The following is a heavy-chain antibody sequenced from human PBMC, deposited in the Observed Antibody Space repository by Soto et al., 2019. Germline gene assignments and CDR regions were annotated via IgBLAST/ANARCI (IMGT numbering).Heavy chain of an antibody. J-gene: IGHJ4*02. V-gene: IGHV3-7*01. CDR3: SQSLNY. Sequence: GGSLRLSCAASGFTFSSYWMDWVRQAPGKGLEWVANINQDGSEKHYVDSVKGRFTISRDNARNSLYLQMSSLTAEDSALYYCSQSLNYWGQGTLVTVSS. CDR2: INQDGSEK. CDR1: GFTFSSYW.